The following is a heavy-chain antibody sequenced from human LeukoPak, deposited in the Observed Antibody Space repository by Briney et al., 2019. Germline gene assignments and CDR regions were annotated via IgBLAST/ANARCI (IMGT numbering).Heavy chain of an antibody. CDR2: IHSGGST. J-gene: IGHJ6*02. CDR3: AREAYYEFNPDYYYYYGMDV. V-gene: IGHV3-53*01. D-gene: IGHD3-22*01. CDR1: GFTVSSNY. Sequence: HPGGSLRLSCAASGFTVSSNYMSWVRQAPGKGLEWVSAIHSGGSTYYADSVKGRFTISRDNSKNTLYLQMNSLRAEDTAVYYCAREAYYEFNPDYYYYYGMDVWGQGTTVTVSS.